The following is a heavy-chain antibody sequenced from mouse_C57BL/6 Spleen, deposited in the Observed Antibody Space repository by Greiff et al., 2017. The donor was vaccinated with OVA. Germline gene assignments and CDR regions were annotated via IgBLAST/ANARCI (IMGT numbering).Heavy chain of an antibody. CDR2: IYPGSGNT. D-gene: IGHD1-1*01. CDR1: GYTFTDYY. Sequence: QVQLQQSGAELVRPGASVKLSCKASGYTFTDYYINWVKQRPGQGLEWIARIYPGSGNTYYNEKFKGKATLTAEKSSSTAYRQLSSLTSEDSAVYFCARGGTTVVATYDAMDYWGQGTSVTVSS. V-gene: IGHV1-76*01. CDR3: ARGGTTVVATYDAMDY. J-gene: IGHJ4*01.